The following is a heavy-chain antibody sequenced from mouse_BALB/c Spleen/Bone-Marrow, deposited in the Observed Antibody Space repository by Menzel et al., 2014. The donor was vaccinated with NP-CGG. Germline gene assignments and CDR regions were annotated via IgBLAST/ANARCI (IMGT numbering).Heavy chain of an antibody. CDR3: ARNYGSYAMDY. V-gene: IGHV2-9*02. CDR2: IWAGGST. CDR1: GFSLTSYG. Sequence: VKLMESGPGLVAPSQSLSITCTVSGFSLTSYGVHWVRQPPGKGLEWLGVIWAGGSTNYNSALMSRLSISKDNSKSXVFLKMNSLQTDDTAMYYCARNYGSYAMDYWGRGTSVTVSS. J-gene: IGHJ4*01. D-gene: IGHD2-1*01.